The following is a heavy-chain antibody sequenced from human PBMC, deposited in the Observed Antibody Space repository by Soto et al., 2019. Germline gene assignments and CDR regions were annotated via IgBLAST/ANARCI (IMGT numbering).Heavy chain of an antibody. CDR2: IWYDGSNK. D-gene: IGHD2-15*01. J-gene: IGHJ6*02. CDR1: GFTFNTYG. Sequence: QVQLVESGGGVVQPGGSLRLSCTTSGFTFNTYGMHWVRQAPGKGLEWVAIIWYDGSNKYYADSVKGRFTISRDHSRNTLYLQITSLSAEDTALYYCARADCTGAYCYSWPFNYGVDVWGQGSTVTVSS. CDR3: ARADCTGAYCYSWPFNYGVDV. V-gene: IGHV3-33*08.